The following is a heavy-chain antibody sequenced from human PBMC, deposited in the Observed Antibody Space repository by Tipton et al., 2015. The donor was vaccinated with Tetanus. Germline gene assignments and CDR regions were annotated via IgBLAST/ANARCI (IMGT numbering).Heavy chain of an antibody. CDR2: IYPGDSDT. CDR1: GYSFTSYW. J-gene: IGHJ6*03. Sequence: QLVQSGAEVKKPGESLKISCKGSGYSFTSYWIGWVRQMPGKGLEWMGIIYPGDSDTSYSPSFQGQVTISAEKSIGPAYLQRSSLKASDSAMYYCARHAGATVYYYYMDVWGKGTTVTVSS. CDR3: ARHAGATVYYYYMDV. D-gene: IGHD1-26*01. V-gene: IGHV5-51*01.